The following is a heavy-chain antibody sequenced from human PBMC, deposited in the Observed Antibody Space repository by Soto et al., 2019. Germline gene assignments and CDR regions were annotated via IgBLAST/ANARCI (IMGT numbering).Heavy chain of an antibody. Sequence: GGSLRLSCAASGFTFDDYTMHWVRQRPGKGLEWVSLVSWDSDNRIYADSVEGRFTISRDNINDSLFLQMNSLRAEDTAVYFCVKGASGAGFVFDFWGLGTMVTVSS. V-gene: IGHV3-43*01. CDR2: VSWDSDNR. J-gene: IGHJ3*01. CDR1: GFTFDDYT. CDR3: VKGASGAGFVFDF. D-gene: IGHD3-3*01.